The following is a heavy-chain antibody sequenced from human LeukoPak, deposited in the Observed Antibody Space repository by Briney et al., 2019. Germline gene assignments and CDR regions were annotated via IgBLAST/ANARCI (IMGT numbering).Heavy chain of an antibody. CDR3: AKGRGDGNDYPLLFHY. J-gene: IGHJ4*02. CDR1: GFTFGSYA. D-gene: IGHD5-24*01. V-gene: IGHV3-23*01. Sequence: GGSLRLSCVASGFTFGSYAMNWVRQGPGKGLEWVSSISGSGGNTYYAESVKGRFTISRDNSKNTLYLQMNSLRADDTAVYYCAKGRGDGNDYPLLFHYWGPGALVTVSS. CDR2: ISGSGGNT.